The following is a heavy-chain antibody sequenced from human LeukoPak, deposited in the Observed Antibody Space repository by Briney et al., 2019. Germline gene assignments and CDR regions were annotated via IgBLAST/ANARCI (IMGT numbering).Heavy chain of an antibody. J-gene: IGHJ6*02. CDR2: IYYSGSN. CDR1: GRSMSSVGYY. CDR3: ASGRAYCGGDCYMGGHYYYGMDV. V-gene: IGHV4-31*03. Sequence: SQTLSLTCTVSGRSMSSVGYYWRWIRQHAGKGLEGFVYIYYSGSNYYNPSPKSRVTILVDTSQNQFSLKRSSVPAADTAVYYCASGRAYCGGDCYMGGHYYYGMDVWAQGPTVPVPS. D-gene: IGHD2-21*02.